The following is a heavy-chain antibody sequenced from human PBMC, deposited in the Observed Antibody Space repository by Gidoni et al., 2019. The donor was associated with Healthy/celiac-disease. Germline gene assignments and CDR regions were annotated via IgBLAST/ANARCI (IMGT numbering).Heavy chain of an antibody. Sequence: QVQLVESGGGVVQPGRSLRLSCAASGFTFSSYGMHWVRQAPGKGLEWVAVISYDGSNKYYADSVKGRFTISRDNSKNTLYLQMNSLRAEDTAVYYCAKGPGDGYNSALDYWGQGTLVTVSS. J-gene: IGHJ4*02. CDR3: AKGPGDGYNSALDY. V-gene: IGHV3-30*18. CDR2: ISYDGSNK. D-gene: IGHD5-12*01. CDR1: GFTFSSYG.